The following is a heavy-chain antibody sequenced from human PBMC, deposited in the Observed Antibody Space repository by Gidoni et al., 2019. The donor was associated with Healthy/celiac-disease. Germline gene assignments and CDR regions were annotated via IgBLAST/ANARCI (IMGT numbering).Heavy chain of an antibody. J-gene: IGHJ4*02. CDR1: GFTFSSYG. Sequence: QVQLVESGGGVVQPGRYLRLSCAASGFTFSSYGMHWVRQAPGKGLEWVAVIWYDGSNKYYADSVKGRFTISRDNSKNTLYLQMNSLRAEDTAVYYCARDGFDWLLFLDYWGQGTLVTVSS. V-gene: IGHV3-33*01. D-gene: IGHD3-9*01. CDR2: IWYDGSNK. CDR3: ARDGFDWLLFLDY.